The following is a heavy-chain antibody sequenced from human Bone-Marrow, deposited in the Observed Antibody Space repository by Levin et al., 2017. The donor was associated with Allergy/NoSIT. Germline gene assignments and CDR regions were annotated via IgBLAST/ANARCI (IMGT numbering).Heavy chain of an antibody. V-gene: IGHV3-9*01. J-gene: IGHJ4*02. CDR1: GFTFDDYG. D-gene: IGHD6-19*01. Sequence: RSGGSLRLSCEGSGFTFDDYGLQWVRQTPGRGLEWVSGISWNSARIVYADSVKGRFTISRDNSKNSLFLLINSLRADDTGVYFCTRLRYGQYISGSSDYWGQGTLVTVSS. CDR2: ISWNSARI. CDR3: TRLRYGQYISGSSDY.